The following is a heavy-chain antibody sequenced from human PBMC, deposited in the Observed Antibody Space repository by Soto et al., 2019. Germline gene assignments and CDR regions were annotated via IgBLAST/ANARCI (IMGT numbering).Heavy chain of an antibody. CDR1: GGSISRFY. CDR2: IYHSGST. V-gene: IGHV4-59*08. Sequence: SETLSLTCTVSGGSISRFYWSLIRQPPRKGLEWIGYIYHSGSTNYNPSLKSRVTISVDTSKNQFSLKLSSVTAADTAVYYCARLGSIAADDFDYWGQGTLVTVSS. J-gene: IGHJ4*02. CDR3: ARLGSIAADDFDY. D-gene: IGHD6-25*01.